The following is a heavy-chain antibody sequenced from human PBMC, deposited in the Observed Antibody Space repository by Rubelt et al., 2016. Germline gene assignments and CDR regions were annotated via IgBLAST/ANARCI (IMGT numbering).Heavy chain of an antibody. D-gene: IGHD2-2*01. CDR2: ISAYNGNT. Sequence: QVQLVQSGAEVKKPGASVKVSCKASGYTFTSYGISWVRQAPGQGLEWMGWISAYNGNTNYAQKLQGRVTMTTDTSTSTAYMGLRSLRSDDTSVYYWARGGCSSTSCPYYYYYGMDVWGQGTTVTVSS. J-gene: IGHJ6*02. CDR1: GYTFTSYG. V-gene: IGHV1-18*01. CDR3: ARGGCSSTSCPYYYYYGMDV.